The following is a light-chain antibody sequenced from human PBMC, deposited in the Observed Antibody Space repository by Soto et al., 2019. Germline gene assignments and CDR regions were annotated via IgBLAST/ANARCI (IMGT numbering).Light chain of an antibody. J-gene: IGKJ4*01. CDR1: QAVFYSGNNKDY. CDR3: HNFLTPPAT. CDR2: WAS. Sequence: DIVMTQSPDSLAVSLGERATINCKPSQAVFYSGNNKDYIAWYQQKPGQPPKLLIYWASTRESGVPDRFGGSGPGTDLLPTIAISQAEDGAVYHRHNFLTPPATFGGGTKVEIK. V-gene: IGKV4-1*01.